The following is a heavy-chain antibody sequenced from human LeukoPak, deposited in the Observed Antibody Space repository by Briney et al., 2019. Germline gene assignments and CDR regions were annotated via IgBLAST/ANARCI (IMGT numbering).Heavy chain of an antibody. CDR2: MNPNSGNT. Sequence: ASVKVSCKASGYTFTSDDINWVRQATGQGLEWMGWMNPNSGNTGYAQKFQGRVTMTRNTSISTAYMELSSLRSEDTAVYYCARGLRVFWSALSNWGQGTLVTVSS. D-gene: IGHD3-3*01. J-gene: IGHJ4*02. CDR3: ARGLRVFWSALSN. CDR1: GYTFTSDD. V-gene: IGHV1-8*01.